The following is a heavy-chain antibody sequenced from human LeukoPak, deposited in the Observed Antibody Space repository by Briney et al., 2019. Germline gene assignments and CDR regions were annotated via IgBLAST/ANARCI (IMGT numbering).Heavy chain of an antibody. CDR3: ARGYDSGGYY. J-gene: IGHJ4*02. Sequence: GGSLRLSCAASGFTVSSHYMNWVRQAPGKGLEWVSIIYSGGATYYADSVKGRFTISRDKSKNTLYLQMSSLRAEDTAVYYCARGYDSGGYYWGQGTLVTVSS. CDR1: GFTVSSHY. V-gene: IGHV3-66*01. D-gene: IGHD3-22*01. CDR2: IYSGGAT.